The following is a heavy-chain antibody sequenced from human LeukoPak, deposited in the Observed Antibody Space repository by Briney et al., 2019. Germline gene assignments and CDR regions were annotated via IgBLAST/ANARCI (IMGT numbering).Heavy chain of an antibody. CDR2: IYYSGIT. CDR1: GGSISTYY. V-gene: IGHV4-59*01. J-gene: IGHJ4*02. D-gene: IGHD5-18*01. Sequence: SETLSLACTISGGSISTYYWSWIRQPPGKGLEWIGYIYYSGITKYNPSVKSRVTISVDTSKNQFSLKVSSVTAADTAVYYCARARQLWLPYFDYWGQGTLVTVSS. CDR3: ARARQLWLPYFDY.